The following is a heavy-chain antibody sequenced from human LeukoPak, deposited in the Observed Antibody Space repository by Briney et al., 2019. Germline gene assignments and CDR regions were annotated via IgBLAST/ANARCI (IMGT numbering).Heavy chain of an antibody. Sequence: RGSLRLSCAASGFTFSSYAMSWVRQAPGKGLEWVSAISGSGGSTYYADSVKGRFTISRDNSKNTLYLQMNSLRAEDTAVYYCAKRMQLLWFGELTNWFDPWGQGTLVTVSS. V-gene: IGHV3-23*01. CDR3: AKRMQLLWFGELTNWFDP. J-gene: IGHJ5*02. CDR1: GFTFSSYA. D-gene: IGHD3-10*01. CDR2: ISGSGGST.